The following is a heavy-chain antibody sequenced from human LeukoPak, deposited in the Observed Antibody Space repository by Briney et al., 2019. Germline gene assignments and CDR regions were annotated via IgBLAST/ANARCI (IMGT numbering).Heavy chain of an antibody. CDR1: GFTFSSYW. Sequence: GGSLRLSCAASGFTFSSYWMHWVRQAPGKGLVWVSRINSDGSSTSYADSVKGRFTISRDNSKNTLYLQMNSLRAEDTAVYYCAKVGGWEPWKGYFDYWGQGTLVTVSS. V-gene: IGHV3-74*01. D-gene: IGHD1-26*01. CDR2: INSDGSST. CDR3: AKVGGWEPWKGYFDY. J-gene: IGHJ4*02.